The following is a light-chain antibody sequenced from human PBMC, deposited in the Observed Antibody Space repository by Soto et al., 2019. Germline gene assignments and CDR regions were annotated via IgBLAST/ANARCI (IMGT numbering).Light chain of an antibody. V-gene: IGKV3-15*01. CDR1: RSVGSN. J-gene: IGKJ2*01. Sequence: DIVVTQSPATLSVSPGEGATLSCRASRSVGSNLAWYQHKPGQPPRLLIYGASTRATGIPASFRGSGSGTEFTLTISSLQSEDFAVYYCQVYNNWPMYIFGQGTKVEIK. CDR2: GAS. CDR3: QVYNNWPMYI.